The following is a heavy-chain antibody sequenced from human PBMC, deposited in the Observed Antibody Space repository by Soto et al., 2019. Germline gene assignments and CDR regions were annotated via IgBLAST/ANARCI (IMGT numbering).Heavy chain of an antibody. D-gene: IGHD3-10*01. Sequence: GGSLRLSCAASGFTFSSYAMSWVRQAPGKGLEWVSAISGSGGSTYYADSVKGRFTISRDNSKNTLYLQMNSLRAEDTAVYYCARVSGSYIYYFDYWGQGTLVTVSS. V-gene: IGHV3-23*01. CDR2: ISGSGGST. J-gene: IGHJ4*02. CDR3: ARVSGSYIYYFDY. CDR1: GFTFSSYA.